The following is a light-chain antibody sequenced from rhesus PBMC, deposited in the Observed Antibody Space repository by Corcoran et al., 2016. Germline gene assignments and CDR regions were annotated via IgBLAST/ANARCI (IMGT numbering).Light chain of an antibody. CDR2: RAS. CDR3: QQHDYSPFT. Sequence: IQMTQSPSSLSASVGDRVTVTCRASQDISSWLAWYQQQPGKAPELLNYRASNLETGVTSRFSGSGSGTDFTLTISRLAPEDIATYYCQQHDYSPFTFGPGTKLDIK. J-gene: IGKJ3*01. V-gene: IGKV1-69*01. CDR1: QDISSW.